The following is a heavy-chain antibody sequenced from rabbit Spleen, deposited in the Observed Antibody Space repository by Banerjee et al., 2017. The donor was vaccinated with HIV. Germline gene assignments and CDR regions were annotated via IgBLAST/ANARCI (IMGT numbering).Heavy chain of an antibody. J-gene: IGHJ4*01. CDR2: IYTGNVKT. CDR3: ARDLVAVIGWNFNL. CDR1: GFSFSRDYD. Sequence: EESGGGLVKPGASLTLTCKASGFSFSRDYDMCWVRQAPGKGLEWIGCIYTGNVKTYYASWAKGRFTISKSSSTTVTLQMTSLTAADTATYFCARDLVAVIGWNFNLWGPGTLVTVS. D-gene: IGHD1-1*01. V-gene: IGHV1S40*01.